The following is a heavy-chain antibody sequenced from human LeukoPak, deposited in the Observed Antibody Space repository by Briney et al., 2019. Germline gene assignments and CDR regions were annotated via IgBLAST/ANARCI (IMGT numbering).Heavy chain of an antibody. CDR3: ARRGSSWARNYYYYMDV. CDR2: INHSGST. Sequence: SETLSLTCTVSGGSIRSSSYYWSWIRQPPGKGLEWIGEINHSGSTNYNPSLKSRVTISVDTSKNQFSLKLSSVTAADTAVYYCARRGSSWARNYYYYMDVWGKGTTVTVSS. J-gene: IGHJ6*03. D-gene: IGHD6-6*01. CDR1: GGSIRSSSYY. V-gene: IGHV4-39*07.